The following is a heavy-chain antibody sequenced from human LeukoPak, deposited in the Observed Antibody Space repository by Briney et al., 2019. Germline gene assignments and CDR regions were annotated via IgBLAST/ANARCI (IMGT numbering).Heavy chain of an antibody. D-gene: IGHD2-15*01. CDR1: GFTFSSYA. CDR3: AKGGSLSFDY. Sequence: PGGSLRLSCAASGFTFSSYAMHWVRQAPGKGLEWVAVISYDGSNKYYADSVKGRFTISRDNSKNTLYLQMNSLRAEDTAVYYCAKGGSLSFDYWGQGTLVTVSS. V-gene: IGHV3-30-3*01. CDR2: ISYDGSNK. J-gene: IGHJ4*02.